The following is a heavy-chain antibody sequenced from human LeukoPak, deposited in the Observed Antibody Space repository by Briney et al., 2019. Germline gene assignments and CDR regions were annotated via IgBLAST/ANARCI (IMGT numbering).Heavy chain of an antibody. J-gene: IGHJ4*02. CDR1: GYTFTSYG. Sequence: VASVTVSCKASGYTFTSYGISWVRQAPGQGLEWMGWISAYNGNTNYAQKLQGRVTMTTDTSTSTAYMELRSLRSDDTAVYYCARDPHYDILTGYNYFDYWGQGNLVTVSS. CDR3: ARDPHYDILTGYNYFDY. D-gene: IGHD3-9*01. CDR2: ISAYNGNT. V-gene: IGHV1-18*01.